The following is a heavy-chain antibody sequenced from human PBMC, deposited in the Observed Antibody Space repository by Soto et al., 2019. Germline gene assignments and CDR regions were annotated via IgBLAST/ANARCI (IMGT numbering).Heavy chain of an antibody. CDR3: AREGLDAFDI. Sequence: EVQLVESGGGLVQPGGSLRLSCAASGFTFSSYSMNWVRQAPGKGLEWVSYISSSSSTIYYADSVKGRFTISRDNAKNSRYLQMNSLRAEDTAVYYCAREGLDAFDIWGQGTMVTVSS. D-gene: IGHD4-17*01. CDR1: GFTFSSYS. V-gene: IGHV3-48*01. CDR2: ISSSSSTI. J-gene: IGHJ3*02.